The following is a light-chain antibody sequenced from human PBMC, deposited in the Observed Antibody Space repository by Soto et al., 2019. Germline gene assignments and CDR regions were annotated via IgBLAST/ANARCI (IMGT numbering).Light chain of an antibody. CDR2: EVS. CDR3: SSLTTRNPLV. J-gene: IGLJ3*02. V-gene: IGLV2-14*01. CDR1: RSDIGAYNY. Sequence: QSVLTQPASVAGSPGQSITISCTGTRSDIGAYNYVSWYQQQPGKAPKLMIYEVSNRPSGVSDRFSGSKSGNTASLTFSGLQAEDEADYYCSSLTTRNPLVFGGGTKLTVL.